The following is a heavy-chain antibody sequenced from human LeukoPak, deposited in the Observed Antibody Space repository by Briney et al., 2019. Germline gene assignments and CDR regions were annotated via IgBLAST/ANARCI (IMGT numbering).Heavy chain of an antibody. CDR3: AGGGDYYDSRTVSIY. Sequence: ASVKVSCKASGYTFTGYYMHWVRQAPGQGLEWMGRINPNSGGTNYAQKFQGRVTMTRDTSISTAYMELSRLRSDDTAVYYCAGGGDYYDSRTVSIYWGQGTLVTVSS. D-gene: IGHD3-22*01. J-gene: IGHJ4*02. CDR1: GYTFTGYY. V-gene: IGHV1-2*06. CDR2: INPNSGGT.